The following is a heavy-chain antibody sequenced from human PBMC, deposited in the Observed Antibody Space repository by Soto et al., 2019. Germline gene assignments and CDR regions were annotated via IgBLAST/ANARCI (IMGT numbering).Heavy chain of an antibody. Sequence: SETLSLTCTVSGGSISSYYWSWIRQPPGKGLEWIGEINHSGSTNYNPSLKSRVTISVDTSKNQFSLKLSSVTAADTAVYYCASGVREWLSLDYWGQGTLVTVSS. V-gene: IGHV4-34*01. CDR3: ASGVREWLSLDY. CDR1: GGSISSYY. D-gene: IGHD3-3*01. J-gene: IGHJ4*02. CDR2: INHSGST.